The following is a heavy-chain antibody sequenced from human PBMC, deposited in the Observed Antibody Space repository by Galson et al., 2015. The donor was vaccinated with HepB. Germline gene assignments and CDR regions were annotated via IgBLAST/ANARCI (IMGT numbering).Heavy chain of an antibody. V-gene: IGHV5-51*01. J-gene: IGHJ6*02. D-gene: IGHD5-18*01. CDR1: GSRFSMYW. Sequence: QSGAEVKKPGESLKISCAGSGSRFSMYWIGWVRQMPGRGLEWIGSIYPGASETRYSPSFQGQVTISADKSISTAYLQWSSLKASDTAMYYCARRQSYGGGIYSMDVWGQGTTVTVSS. CDR2: IYPGASET. CDR3: ARRQSYGGGIYSMDV.